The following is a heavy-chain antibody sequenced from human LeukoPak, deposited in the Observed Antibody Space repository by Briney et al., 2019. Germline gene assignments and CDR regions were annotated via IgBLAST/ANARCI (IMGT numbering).Heavy chain of an antibody. CDR2: ISGSGGST. CDR1: GFTFSSYA. CDR3: ARTAPYAGSWNAKANSYYFDY. J-gene: IGHJ4*02. V-gene: IGHV3-23*01. D-gene: IGHD1-1*01. Sequence: GGSLRPSCAASGFTFSSYAMSWVRQAPGKGLEWVSAISGSGGSTYYADSVKGRFTISRDNSKNTLYLQMNSLRAEDTAVYYCARTAPYAGSWNAKANSYYFDYWGQGSLVTVSS.